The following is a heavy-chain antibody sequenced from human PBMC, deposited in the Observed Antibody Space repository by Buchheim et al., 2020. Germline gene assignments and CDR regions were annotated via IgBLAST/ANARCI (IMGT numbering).Heavy chain of an antibody. Sequence: QVQLVESGGGVVQPGRSLRLSCAASGFTFSSYAMHWVRQAPGTGLEWVAVISYDGSNKYYADSVKGRFTIYRDNSKNTLYLQMNSLRAEDTAVYYCARDWEIMITFGGVIGKNYYGMDVWGQGTT. CDR3: ARDWEIMITFGGVIGKNYYGMDV. CDR1: GFTFSSYA. V-gene: IGHV3-30*04. CDR2: ISYDGSNK. D-gene: IGHD3-16*02. J-gene: IGHJ6*02.